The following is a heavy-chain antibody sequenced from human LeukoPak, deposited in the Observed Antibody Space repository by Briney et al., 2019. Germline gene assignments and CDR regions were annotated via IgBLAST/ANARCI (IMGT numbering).Heavy chain of an antibody. CDR1: GGSISSGSYY. D-gene: IGHD5-18*01. Sequence: SETLSLTCTVSGGSISSGSYYWSWIRQPAGKGLEWIGRIYTSGSTNYNPSLKSRVTISVDTSKNQFSLKLSSVTAADTAVYYCARGWGGRGYSYGYLPSNYYYYMDVWGKGTTVTVSS. J-gene: IGHJ6*03. CDR2: IYTSGST. CDR3: ARGWGGRGYSYGYLPSNYYYYMDV. V-gene: IGHV4-61*02.